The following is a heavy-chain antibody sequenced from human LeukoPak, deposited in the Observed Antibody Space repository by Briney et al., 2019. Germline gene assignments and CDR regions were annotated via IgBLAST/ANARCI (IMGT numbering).Heavy chain of an antibody. D-gene: IGHD3-22*01. CDR1: GGTFSSYA. CDR3: AGDGYYYDRRFDY. J-gene: IGHJ4*02. V-gene: IGHV1-69*13. Sequence: SVKVSCKASGGTFSSYAISWVRQAPGQGLEWMGGIIPIFGTANYAQKFQGRVTITADESTSTAYMELSSLRSEDTAVYYCAGDGYYYDRRFDYWGQGTLVTVSS. CDR2: IIPIFGTA.